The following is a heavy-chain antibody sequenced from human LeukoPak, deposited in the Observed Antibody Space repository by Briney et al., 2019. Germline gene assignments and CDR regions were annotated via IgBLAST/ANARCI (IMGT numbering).Heavy chain of an antibody. J-gene: IGHJ4*02. CDR2: INPNSGGT. V-gene: IGHV1-2*02. CDR3: ARGYYDSSGYYLDY. Sequence: ASVKVSCKASGYTFTGYYMHWVRQAPGQGLEWMGWINPNSGGTNYAQKFQGRVTMTRDTSISTACMELSRLRSDDTAVYYCARGYYDSSGYYLDYWGQGTLVTVSS. CDR1: GYTFTGYY. D-gene: IGHD3-22*01.